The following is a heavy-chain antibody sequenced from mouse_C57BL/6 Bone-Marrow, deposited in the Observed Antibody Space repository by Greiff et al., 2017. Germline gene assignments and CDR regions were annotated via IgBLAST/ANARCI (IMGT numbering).Heavy chain of an antibody. V-gene: IGHV5-6*01. J-gene: IGHJ2*01. CDR3: ARQRSGFDY. CDR2: ISSVGSYT. CDR1: GFTFSSYG. Sequence: VQLKESGGALVKPGGSLKLSCAASGFTFSSYGMSWVRETLDKRLPWVATISSVGSYTYYPDSMKGRFTISRDNAQNTLSLQMSSLKSEVTAMYYCARQRSGFDYWGQGTTLTVSS. D-gene: IGHD1-3*01.